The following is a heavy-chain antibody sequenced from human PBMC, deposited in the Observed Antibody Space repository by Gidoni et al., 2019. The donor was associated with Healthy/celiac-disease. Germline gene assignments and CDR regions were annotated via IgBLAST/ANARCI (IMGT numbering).Heavy chain of an antibody. CDR3: AHRPRDREQQLVYFDY. J-gene: IGHJ4*02. CDR2: IYWDDDK. CDR1: GFSLSTSGVG. V-gene: IGHV2-5*02. Sequence: QITLKESGPTLVKPTQTLTLTCTFSGFSLSTSGVGVGWIRQPPGKALEWLALIYWDDDKRYSPSLKSRLTITKDTSKNQVVLTMTNMDPVDTATYYCAHRPRDREQQLVYFDYWGQGTLVTVSS. D-gene: IGHD6-13*01.